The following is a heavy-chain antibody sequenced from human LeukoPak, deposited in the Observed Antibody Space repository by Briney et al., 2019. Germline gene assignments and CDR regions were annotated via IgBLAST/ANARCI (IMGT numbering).Heavy chain of an antibody. CDR3: ARGLESIAARRAPLDY. Sequence: SETLSLTCAVYGGSFSGYYWSWIRQPPGKGLEWIGEINHSGSTNYNPSLKSRVTISVDTSKNQFSLKLSSLTAADTAVYYCARGLESIAARRAPLDYWGQGTLVTVSS. CDR2: INHSGST. V-gene: IGHV4-34*01. J-gene: IGHJ4*02. CDR1: GGSFSGYY. D-gene: IGHD6-6*01.